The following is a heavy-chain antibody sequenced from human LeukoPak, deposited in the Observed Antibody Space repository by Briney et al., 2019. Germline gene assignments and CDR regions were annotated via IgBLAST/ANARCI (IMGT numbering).Heavy chain of an antibody. CDR1: GFTFSSYG. D-gene: IGHD6-19*01. J-gene: IGHJ4*02. Sequence: GRSLRLSCAASGFTFSSYGMHWVRQAPGKGLEWVAVISYDGSNKYYADSVKGRFTISRDNSKNTLYLQMNSLRAEDTAVYYCAKALPSSGWSLDYWGQGTLVTVSS. V-gene: IGHV3-30*18. CDR3: AKALPSSGWSLDY. CDR2: ISYDGSNK.